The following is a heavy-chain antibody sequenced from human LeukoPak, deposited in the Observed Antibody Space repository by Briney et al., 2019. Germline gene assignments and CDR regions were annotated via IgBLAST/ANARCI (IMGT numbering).Heavy chain of an antibody. CDR1: DNPISSYY. V-gene: IGHV4-59*01. CDR3: ARGGVGATNYFDY. CDR2: ISYSGTT. Sequence: SETLSLTCSVSDNPISSYYWSWIRQPPGKGLEWIGYISYSGTTNYNPSLKSRVTISVDTSKNQFSLKLSSVTAADTAVYYCARGGVGATNYFDYWGQGTLVTVSS. D-gene: IGHD1-26*01. J-gene: IGHJ4*02.